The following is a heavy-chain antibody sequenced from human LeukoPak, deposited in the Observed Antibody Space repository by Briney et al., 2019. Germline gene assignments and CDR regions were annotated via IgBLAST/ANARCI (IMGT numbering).Heavy chain of an antibody. CDR2: INPSGGTT. CDR1: GYTFTNYY. CDR3: ARVEGGDCRGGNCYSPPHFDY. D-gene: IGHD2-15*01. Sequence: GASVKVSCKASGYTFTNYYMHWVRQAPGQGLEWMGIINPSGGTTTYAQKFQGRVTMTRDTSTSTVYMDLSSLRSEDTAIYYCARVEGGDCRGGNCYSPPHFDYWGQGTLVTVSS. V-gene: IGHV1-46*01. J-gene: IGHJ4*02.